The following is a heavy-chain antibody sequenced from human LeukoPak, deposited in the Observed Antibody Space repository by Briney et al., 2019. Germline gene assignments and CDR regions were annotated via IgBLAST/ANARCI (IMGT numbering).Heavy chain of an antibody. J-gene: IGHJ4*02. D-gene: IGHD6-19*01. CDR1: GFPFPTYA. Sequence: GGSLRLSCVASGFPFPTYAMMWVRQARGKGLEWVSSVRVSDGARFYADSVKGRFTISRDNSKNTLYLQMNSLRAEDTAVYYCANEQWLDYWGQGTLVTVSS. CDR2: VRVSDGAR. CDR3: ANEQWLDY. V-gene: IGHV3-23*01.